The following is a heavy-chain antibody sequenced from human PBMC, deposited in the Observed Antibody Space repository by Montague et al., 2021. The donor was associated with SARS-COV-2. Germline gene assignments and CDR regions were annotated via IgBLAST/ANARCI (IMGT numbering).Heavy chain of an antibody. CDR1: GDSISSYC. CDR3: ARTWRFGQSYGLDI. CDR2: AYYVPSTNSANT. J-gene: IGHJ3*02. Sequence: SETLSLTCSVSGDSISSYCYNWIRQTPGKGLEWIGYAYYVPSTNSANTSSNPSLKRRVTISLDTSENQFSLKLSSVTAADTAVYYCARTWRFGQSYGLDIWGQGTMVTVSS. D-gene: IGHD3-16*01. V-gene: IGHV4-59*01.